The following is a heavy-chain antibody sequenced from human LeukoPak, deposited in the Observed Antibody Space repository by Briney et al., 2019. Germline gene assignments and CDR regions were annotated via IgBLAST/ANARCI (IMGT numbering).Heavy chain of an antibody. CDR2: INPNSGGT. J-gene: IGHJ4*02. V-gene: IGHV1-2*02. D-gene: IGHD2-2*01. CDR1: GYTFTGYY. CDR3: ARDCSSTSCYQLDY. Sequence: GASVKVSCKASGYTFTGYYMHWVRQAPGQGLEWMGWINPNSGGTNYAQKFQGRVTMTRETSISTAYMELSRLRSDDTAVYYCARDCSSTSCYQLDYWGQGTLVTVSS.